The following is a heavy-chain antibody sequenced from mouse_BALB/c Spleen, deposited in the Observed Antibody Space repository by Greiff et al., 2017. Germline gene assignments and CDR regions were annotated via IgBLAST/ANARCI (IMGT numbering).Heavy chain of an antibody. CDR3: ARGGDYPWFAY. J-gene: IGHJ3*01. CDR1: GYTFTSYV. CDR2: INPYNDGT. Sequence: VQLQQSGPELVKPGASVKMSCKASGYTFTSYVMHWVKQKPGQGLEWIGYINPYNDGTKYNEKFKGKATLTSDKSSSTAYMELSSLTSEDSAVYYCARGGDYPWFAYWGQGTLVTVSA. V-gene: IGHV1-14*01. D-gene: IGHD2-4*01.